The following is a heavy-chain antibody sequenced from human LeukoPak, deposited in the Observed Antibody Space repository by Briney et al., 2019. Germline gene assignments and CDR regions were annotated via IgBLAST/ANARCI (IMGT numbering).Heavy chain of an antibody. CDR2: ISGGGDYT. CDR1: GFTFSSYI. D-gene: IGHD6-19*01. CDR3: AKDLRGSSGYVDY. Sequence: GGSLRLSCVASGFTFSSYIMTWVRQAPGKGLGWVSVISGGGDYTYYTDSVKGRFTISRDNSKNTLYLQMNSLTAEDAAIYYCAKDLRGSSGYVDYWGQGTLVTVSS. J-gene: IGHJ4*02. V-gene: IGHV3-23*01.